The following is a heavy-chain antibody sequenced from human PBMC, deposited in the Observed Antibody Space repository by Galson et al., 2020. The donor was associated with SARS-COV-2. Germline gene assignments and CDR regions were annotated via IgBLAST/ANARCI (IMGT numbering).Heavy chain of an antibody. V-gene: IGHV3-74*01. D-gene: IGHD1-26*01. CDR3: TATRAY. CDR1: GFTFSTYW. Sequence: SCAASGFTFSTYWMHWVRQAPGKGLMWVSRINSDGNNTSYADSVKGRFTISRDNAKNTLYLQMNSLRVEDTAVYYCTATRAYWGQGALVTVSS. J-gene: IGHJ4*02. CDR2: INSDGNNT.